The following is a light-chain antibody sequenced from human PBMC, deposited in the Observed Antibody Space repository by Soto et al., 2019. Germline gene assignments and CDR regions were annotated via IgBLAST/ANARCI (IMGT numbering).Light chain of an antibody. J-gene: IGLJ2*01. CDR1: TGTVTSGHY. CDR2: DTS. Sequence: QTVVTQEPSLTVSPGGTVTLTCGSTTGTVTSGHYPYWFQQKPGQAPRTLIYDTSNKHSWTPARFSGSLLGGKAALTLSGAQPEDEAEYYCLLSCSGARIFGGGTQLTVL. CDR3: LLSCSGARI. V-gene: IGLV7-46*01.